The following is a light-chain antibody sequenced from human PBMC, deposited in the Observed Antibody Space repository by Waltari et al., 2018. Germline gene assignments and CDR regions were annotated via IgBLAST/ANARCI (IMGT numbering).Light chain of an antibody. Sequence: IVLTQSPGTLSMSPGEGVTLSCRASQSLNRALAWYQQKPGQAPRLLIYNVFNSATDIPDRFSGSGSGTEFSLTISRLEPEDFAVYYCQHYVSLPATFGQGTRVEIK. CDR1: QSLNRA. J-gene: IGKJ1*01. V-gene: IGKV3-20*01. CDR2: NVF. CDR3: QHYVSLPAT.